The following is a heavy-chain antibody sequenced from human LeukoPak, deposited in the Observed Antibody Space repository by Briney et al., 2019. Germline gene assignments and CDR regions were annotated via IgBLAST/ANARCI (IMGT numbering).Heavy chain of an antibody. D-gene: IGHD3-10*01. CDR2: TYYRTNGDN. J-gene: IGHJ4*02. Sequence: SQTLSLTCAISGDSVSSNSATWNWIRQSPSRGLEWLGRTYYRTNGDNDYAVSVRSRITVNPHTSRNQFSLQLNSVTPEDTAVYYCARNYYGSGSYYSHFDYWGQGTLVTVSS. V-gene: IGHV6-1*01. CDR1: GDSVSSNSAT. CDR3: ARNYYGSGSYYSHFDY.